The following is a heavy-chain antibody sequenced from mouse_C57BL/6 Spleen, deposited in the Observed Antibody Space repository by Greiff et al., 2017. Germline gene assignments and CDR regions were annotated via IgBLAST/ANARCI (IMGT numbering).Heavy chain of an antibody. CDR1: GYTFTDYY. Sequence: VQLQQSGPELVKPGASVTMSCKASGYTFTDYYMHWVKQSPGKSLEWIGYIYPNNGGNGYNQKFKGKATLTADKSSSTAYMELRRLTSDDSAVYYCARRSCFYCYELYYASDYWGQGTSVTVSS. D-gene: IGHD2-12*01. J-gene: IGHJ4*01. CDR2: IYPNNGGN. V-gene: IGHV1-34*01. CDR3: ARRSCFYCYELYYASDY.